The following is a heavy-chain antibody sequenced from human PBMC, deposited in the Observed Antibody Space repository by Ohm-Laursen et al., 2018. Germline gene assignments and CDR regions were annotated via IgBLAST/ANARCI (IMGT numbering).Heavy chain of an antibody. Sequence: SLRLSCAASGFTFSSYSMNWVRQAPGKGLEWVSSISSSSSYIYYADSVKGRFTISRDNAKNSLYLQMNSLKAEDTAVYYCAKLLSGGLFPPGAFDIWGQGTMVTVSS. D-gene: IGHD6-19*01. J-gene: IGHJ3*02. CDR1: GFTFSSYS. CDR3: AKLLSGGLFPPGAFDI. V-gene: IGHV3-21*04. CDR2: ISSSSSYI.